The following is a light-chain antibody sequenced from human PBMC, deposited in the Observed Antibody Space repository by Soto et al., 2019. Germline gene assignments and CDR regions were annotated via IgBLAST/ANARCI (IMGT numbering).Light chain of an antibody. CDR2: GAS. J-gene: IGKJ1*01. CDR1: QSVSSN. Sequence: EIVMTQAPATLSVSPGERATLSCRASQSVSSNLAWYQQKPGQAPRLLIYGASTRATGIRARFSGSGSGTDFTLTISSLQSEDFEVYYCQQYNNWPRTFGQGTKVEIK. V-gene: IGKV3-15*01. CDR3: QQYNNWPRT.